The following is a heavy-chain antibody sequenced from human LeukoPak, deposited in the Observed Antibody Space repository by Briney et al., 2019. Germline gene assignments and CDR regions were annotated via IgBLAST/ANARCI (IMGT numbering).Heavy chain of an antibody. D-gene: IGHD3-22*01. CDR1: GYTFTGYY. CDR3: ATTSSRIVVVIDY. Sequence: ASVKVSCKASGYTFTGYYMHWVRQAPGQGLEWMGWINPNSGGTNYAQKFQGRVTMTRDTSISTAYMELSSLRSEDTAVYYCATTSSRIVVVIDYWGQGTLVTVSS. CDR2: INPNSGGT. V-gene: IGHV1-2*02. J-gene: IGHJ4*02.